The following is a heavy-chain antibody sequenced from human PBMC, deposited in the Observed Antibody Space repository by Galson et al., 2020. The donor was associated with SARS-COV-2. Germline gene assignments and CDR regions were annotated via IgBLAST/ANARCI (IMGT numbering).Heavy chain of an antibody. CDR3: ARDLNTAGWHRFGDFDY. D-gene: IGHD6-19*01. Sequence: GGSLRLSCAASGFTFSSYSMNWVRQSPGKGLEWVSYISSTRSGGTTTYYTDSVKGRFTISRDDAKNSLYLQMNSLRDEDTALYYCARDLNTAGWHRFGDFDYWGQGTLVTVSS. CDR2: ISSTRSGGTTT. CDR1: GFTFSSYS. V-gene: IGHV3-48*02. J-gene: IGHJ4*02.